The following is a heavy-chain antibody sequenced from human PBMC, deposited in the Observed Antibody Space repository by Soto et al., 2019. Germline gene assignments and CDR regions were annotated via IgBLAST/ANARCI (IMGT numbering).Heavy chain of an antibody. CDR3: ATCSGGSCYHNWFDP. CDR1: GYTFTSYG. J-gene: IGHJ5*02. Sequence: GASVKVSCKASGYTFTSYGISWVRQAPGQGLEWMGWISAYNGNTNYAQKLQGRVTMTTDTSTSTAYMELRSLRSDDTAVYYCATCSGGSCYHNWFDPWGQGTLVTVSS. CDR2: ISAYNGNT. D-gene: IGHD2-15*01. V-gene: IGHV1-18*01.